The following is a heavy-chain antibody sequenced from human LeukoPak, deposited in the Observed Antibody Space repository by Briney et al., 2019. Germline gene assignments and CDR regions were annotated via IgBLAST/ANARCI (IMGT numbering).Heavy chain of an antibody. V-gene: IGHV3-23*01. CDR1: GFRFSRYA. D-gene: IGHD3-22*01. CDR3: AKASPSSGYYAYYFDY. J-gene: IGHJ4*02. Sequence: GGSLRLSCTASGFRFSRYAMSGVRQARGKGVEGVSAISGSGDSAHYADSVKGRFTISRDDSKNTLYLQMNSLSAEDTAVYYCAKASPSSGYYAYYFDYWGQGTLVTVSS. CDR2: ISGSGDSA.